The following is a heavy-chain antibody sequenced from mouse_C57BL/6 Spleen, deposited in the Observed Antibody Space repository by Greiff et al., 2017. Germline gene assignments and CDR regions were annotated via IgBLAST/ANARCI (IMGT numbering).Heavy chain of an antibody. D-gene: IGHD2-4*01. CDR3: ARLYDYDGYYAMDY. Sequence: EVKLQESGPGLVKPSQSLSLPCSVTGYSITSGYYWNWIRQFPGNKLEWMGYISYDGSNNYNPSLKNRISITRDTSKNQFFLKLNSLTTEDTATYYCARLYDYDGYYAMDYWGQGTSVTVSS. V-gene: IGHV3-6*01. CDR1: GYSITSGYY. J-gene: IGHJ4*01. CDR2: ISYDGSN.